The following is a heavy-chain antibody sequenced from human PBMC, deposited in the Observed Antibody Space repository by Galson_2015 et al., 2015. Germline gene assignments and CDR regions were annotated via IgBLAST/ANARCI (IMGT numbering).Heavy chain of an antibody. CDR1: GFTVSRSY. Sequence: SLRLSCAASGFTVSRSYMSWVRQAPGRGLEWVSVIYSGGSTYYADSVKGRFTISRDNSKNTLYLQMNSLRAEDTAVYYCARGHSGWYFDYWGQGTLVTVSS. CDR3: ARGHSGWYFDY. D-gene: IGHD6-19*01. J-gene: IGHJ4*02. CDR2: IYSGGST. V-gene: IGHV3-53*01.